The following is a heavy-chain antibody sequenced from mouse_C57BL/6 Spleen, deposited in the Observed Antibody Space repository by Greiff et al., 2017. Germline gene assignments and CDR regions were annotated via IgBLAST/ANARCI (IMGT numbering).Heavy chain of an antibody. J-gene: IGHJ2*01. D-gene: IGHD4-1*01. Sequence: EVQLVESGGGLVKPGGSLKLSCAASGFTFSSYAMSWVRQTPEKRLEWVATISDGGSYTYYPDNVKGRFTISRDNAKNNLYLQMSHLKSEDTAMYYCAREGTGTYFDYGGQGTTLTVSS. CDR1: GFTFSSYA. CDR3: AREGTGTYFDY. CDR2: ISDGGSYT. V-gene: IGHV5-4*01.